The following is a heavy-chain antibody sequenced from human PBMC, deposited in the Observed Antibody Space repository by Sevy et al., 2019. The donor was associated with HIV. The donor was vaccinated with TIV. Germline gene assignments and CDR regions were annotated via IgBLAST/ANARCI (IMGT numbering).Heavy chain of an antibody. CDR3: ARDGGSGGPFDI. J-gene: IGHJ3*02. V-gene: IGHV3-64*02. Sequence: GGSLRLSCAASGFTFSSYAMHWVRQAPGKGLQYVSAISSNGGSTYYADSVKGRFTISRDNSKNTLYLQMGSLSAEDMAVYYCARDGGSGGPFDIWGQGTMVTVSS. CDR1: GFTFSSYA. D-gene: IGHD6-19*01. CDR2: ISSNGGST.